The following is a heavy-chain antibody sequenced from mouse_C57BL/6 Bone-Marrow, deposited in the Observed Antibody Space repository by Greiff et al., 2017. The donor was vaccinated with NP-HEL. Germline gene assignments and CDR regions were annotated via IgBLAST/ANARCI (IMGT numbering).Heavy chain of an antibody. CDR2: IDPSDSYT. D-gene: IGHD2-3*01. V-gene: IGHV1-69*01. Sequence: QVHVKQPGAELVMPGASVKLSCKASGYTFTSYWMHWVKQRPGQGLEWIGEIDPSDSYTNYNQKFKGKSTLTVDKSSSTAYMQLSSLTSEDSAVYYCARSQNDGYYLYAMDYWGQGTSVTVSS. J-gene: IGHJ4*01. CDR1: GYTFTSYW. CDR3: ARSQNDGYYLYAMDY.